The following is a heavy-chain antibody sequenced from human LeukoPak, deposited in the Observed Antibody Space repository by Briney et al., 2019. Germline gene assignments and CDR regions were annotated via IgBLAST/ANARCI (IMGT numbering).Heavy chain of an antibody. CDR1: RVTFSRYS. Sequence: GGSLRLSCVASRVTFSRYSMNWVRQAPGKGLEWVATVSSSSSYIYYAESVKGRFTISRDNAKNSLYLQMNNLRDEDTAVYYCARGSGVSMVRGVKSAFDYWGPGTLVTVSA. D-gene: IGHD3-10*01. V-gene: IGHV3-21*01. CDR3: ARGSGVSMVRGVKSAFDY. J-gene: IGHJ4*02. CDR2: VSSSSSYI.